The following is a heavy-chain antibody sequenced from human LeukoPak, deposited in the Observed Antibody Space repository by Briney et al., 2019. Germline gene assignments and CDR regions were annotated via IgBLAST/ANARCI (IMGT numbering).Heavy chain of an antibody. J-gene: IGHJ3*02. CDR3: ARDRAPVVTGEGDAFDI. Sequence: SGTLSLTCAVSGDSITNPKWWSWVRQPPGKGLEWLGEIYYSGTANYNPSLGSRVTISVDKSKNQLSLRLSSVTAADTAVYYCARDRAPVVTGEGDAFDIWGQGTMVTVSS. V-gene: IGHV4-4*02. CDR2: IYYSGTA. CDR1: GDSITNPKW. D-gene: IGHD2-21*02.